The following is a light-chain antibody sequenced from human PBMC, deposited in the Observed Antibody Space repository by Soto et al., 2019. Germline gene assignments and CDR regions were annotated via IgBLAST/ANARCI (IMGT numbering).Light chain of an antibody. Sequence: DIQLTQSPPSLSASVGDAVTITCQASQDITNYLNWYQQRSGKSPKLLIFDAANLERGVPSRFSGSGSGTHFTLTISSLQPEDVATYYCQQYENRPLTFGGGTKVE. V-gene: IGKV1-33*01. CDR1: QDITNY. CDR2: DAA. CDR3: QQYENRPLT. J-gene: IGKJ4*01.